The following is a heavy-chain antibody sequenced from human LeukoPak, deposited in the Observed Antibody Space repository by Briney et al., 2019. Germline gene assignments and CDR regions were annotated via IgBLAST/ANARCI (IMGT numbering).Heavy chain of an antibody. J-gene: IGHJ5*01. CDR1: GGSISSSTYY. CDR3: ARGRKRVFGVITTRVWFDS. V-gene: IGHV4-39*01. Sequence: SETLSLTCTVSGGSISSSTYYWGRLRQPPGTGLEWIGSIYYSGGSYYNPSLKSRVTISVDTSKDQFSLKLSSVTAADTAVYYCARGRKRVFGVITTRVWFDSWGQGTLVTVSS. CDR2: IYYSGGS. D-gene: IGHD3-3*01.